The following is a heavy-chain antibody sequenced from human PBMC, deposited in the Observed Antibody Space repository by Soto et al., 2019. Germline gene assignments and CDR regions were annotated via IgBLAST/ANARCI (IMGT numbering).Heavy chain of an antibody. J-gene: IGHJ6*02. Sequence: EVQLVESGGGLVQPGGSLRLSCTASGFSLSTSWMTWVRQAPGKGLEWVANIMQDGSDKYYVDSVKGRFTISRDNAKNSLYLQMTSLIAEDTAAYYCASKRLYFYGLDVWGQGTTFTVSS. CDR2: IMQDGSDK. CDR1: GFSLSTSW. CDR3: ASKRLYFYGLDV. V-gene: IGHV3-7*01.